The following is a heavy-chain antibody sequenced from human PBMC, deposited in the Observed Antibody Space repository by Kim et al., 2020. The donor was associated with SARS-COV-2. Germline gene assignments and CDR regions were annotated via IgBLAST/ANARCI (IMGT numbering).Heavy chain of an antibody. CDR1: GFTFSSYS. D-gene: IGHD2-15*01. V-gene: IGHV3-48*02. CDR3: ARGGQGPLYYYYGMDV. Sequence: GGSLRLSCAASGFTFSSYSMNWVRQAPGKGLEWVSYISSSSSTIYYADSVKGRFTISRDNAKNSLYLQMNSLRDEDTAVYYCARGGQGPLYYYYGMDVWGQGTTVTVSS. CDR2: ISSSSSTI. J-gene: IGHJ6*02.